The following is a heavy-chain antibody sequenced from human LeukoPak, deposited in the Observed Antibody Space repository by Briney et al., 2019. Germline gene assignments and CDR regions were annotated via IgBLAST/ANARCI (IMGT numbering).Heavy chain of an antibody. CDR2: IYPDDSHT. CDR1: GYSFPNYW. D-gene: IGHD2-15*01. J-gene: IGHJ4*02. CDR3: ARHTYCAGGSCYFDY. Sequence: GESLKISCKGSGYSFPNYWIGWVRQMPGKGLEWMGIIYPDDSHTRYSPSFQGQVTFSDDKSITTAYLQWSSLKASDTAVYYCARHTYCAGGSCYFDYWGQGTLVTVSS. V-gene: IGHV5-51*01.